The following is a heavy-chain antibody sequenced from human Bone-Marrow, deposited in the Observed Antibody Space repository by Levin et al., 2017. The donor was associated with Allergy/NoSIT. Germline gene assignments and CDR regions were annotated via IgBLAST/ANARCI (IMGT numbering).Heavy chain of an antibody. Sequence: AASVKVSCKASGYTFTSYDINWVRQATGQGLEWMGWMNPNSGNTGYAQKFQGRVTMTRNTSISTAYMELSSLRSEDTAVYYCARGRGSLVVVPAAILFDRDRDYYYYGMDVWGQGTTVTVSS. CDR3: ARGRGSLVVVPAAILFDRDRDYYYYGMDV. V-gene: IGHV1-8*01. CDR2: MNPNSGNT. D-gene: IGHD2-2*02. J-gene: IGHJ6*02. CDR1: GYTFTSYD.